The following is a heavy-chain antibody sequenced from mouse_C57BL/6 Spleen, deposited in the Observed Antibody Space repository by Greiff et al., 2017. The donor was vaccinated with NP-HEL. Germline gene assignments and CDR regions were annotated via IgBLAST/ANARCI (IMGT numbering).Heavy chain of an antibody. Sequence: VQLQQPGAELVRPGSSVKLSCKASGYTFTSYWMDWVKQRPGQGLEWIGNIYPSDSETHYNQKFKDKATLTVDKSSSTAYMQLSSLTSEDSAVYYCARREDYGYAMDYWGQGTSVTVSS. CDR1: GYTFTSYW. CDR3: ARREDYGYAMDY. D-gene: IGHD2-4*01. J-gene: IGHJ4*01. V-gene: IGHV1-61*01. CDR2: IYPSDSET.